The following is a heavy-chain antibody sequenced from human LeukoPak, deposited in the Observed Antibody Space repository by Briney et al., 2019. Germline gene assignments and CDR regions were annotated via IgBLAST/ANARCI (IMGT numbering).Heavy chain of an antibody. V-gene: IGHV4-61*08. Sequence: SETLSLTCAVSGGSISSGGYSWSWIRQPPGKGLEWIGYIYYSGSTNYNPSLKSRVTISVDTSKNQFPLKLSSVTAADTAVYYCARDGKDYDILTGYYPDAFDIWGQGTMVTVSS. CDR2: IYYSGST. D-gene: IGHD3-9*01. CDR1: GGSISSGGYS. CDR3: ARDGKDYDILTGYYPDAFDI. J-gene: IGHJ3*02.